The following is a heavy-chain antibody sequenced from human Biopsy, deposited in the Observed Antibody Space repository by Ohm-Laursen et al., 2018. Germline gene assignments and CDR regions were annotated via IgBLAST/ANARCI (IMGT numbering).Heavy chain of an antibody. CDR1: NSSISRGYY. CDR3: AKGDDLWSGHSNWFDP. Sequence: GTLSLTCAVSNSSISRGYYWVWIRQSLGRGLEWIGSIHHSGNTYYNPSLKSRVTISVDASKDQFSLKVNSVTAADTAVYYCAKGDDLWSGHSNWFDPWGQGTLVTVSS. D-gene: IGHD3-3*01. V-gene: IGHV4-38-2*01. CDR2: IHHSGNT. J-gene: IGHJ5*02.